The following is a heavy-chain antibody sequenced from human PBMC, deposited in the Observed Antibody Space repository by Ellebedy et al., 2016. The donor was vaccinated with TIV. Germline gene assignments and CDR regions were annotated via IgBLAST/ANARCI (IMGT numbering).Heavy chain of an antibody. D-gene: IGHD3-22*01. CDR2: ISHTGTRT. Sequence: PGGSLRLSCAASGFTFTSFAMSWVRQAPGKGLEWVSTISHTGTRTYYADSVEGRFTISRDTSKKTLYLQMHSLRAEDTAIYYCAKGRGGGSDSSAPRYYFDYWGLGTLVTVSS. CDR3: AKGRGGGSDSSAPRYYFDY. CDR1: GFTFTSFA. V-gene: IGHV3-23*01. J-gene: IGHJ4*02.